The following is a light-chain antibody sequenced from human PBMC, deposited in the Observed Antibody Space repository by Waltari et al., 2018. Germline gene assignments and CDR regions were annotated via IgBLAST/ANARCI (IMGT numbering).Light chain of an antibody. CDR2: CSS. J-gene: IGKJ1*01. V-gene: IGKV4-1*01. CDR1: QSVLFSSSNKNY. CDR3: QRYYSGRT. Sequence: DIVMTQSPDSLAVSLGERATINCKSRQSVLFSSSNKNYLAWYQQKPGQPPKLLIYCSSTRESVFPDRFSGSGSGRDFTLTISSLQAEDVAVYYCQRYYSGRTFGQGTKVEIK.